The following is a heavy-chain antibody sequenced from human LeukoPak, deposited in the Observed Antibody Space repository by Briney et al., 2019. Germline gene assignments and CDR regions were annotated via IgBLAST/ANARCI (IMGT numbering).Heavy chain of an antibody. D-gene: IGHD3-16*01. CDR3: AKDRDDYVWGTYFDY. J-gene: IGHJ4*02. CDR2: IRYDGSNK. CDR1: GFTFSSYG. V-gene: IGHV3-30*02. Sequence: PGGSLRLSCAASGFTFSSYGMHWVRQAPGKGLEWVAFIRYDGSNKYYADSVKGRFTISRDNSKKTLYLQMNSLRAEDTAVYYCAKDRDDYVWGTYFDYWGQGTLVTVSS.